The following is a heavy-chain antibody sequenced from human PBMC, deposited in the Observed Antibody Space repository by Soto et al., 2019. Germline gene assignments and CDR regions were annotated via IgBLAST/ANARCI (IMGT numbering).Heavy chain of an antibody. CDR3: ARHQDFYLEHANTGSYFDY. CDR2: IYYSGST. Sequence: SETLSLTCTVSGGSISSSSYYWGWIRQPPGKGLEWIGSIYYSGSTYCNPSLKSRVTISVDTSKNQFSLKLSSVTVADTAVYYCARHQDFYLEHANTGSYFDYWGQGTLVTVSS. V-gene: IGHV4-39*01. J-gene: IGHJ4*02. CDR1: GGSISSSSYY. D-gene: IGHD1-1*01.